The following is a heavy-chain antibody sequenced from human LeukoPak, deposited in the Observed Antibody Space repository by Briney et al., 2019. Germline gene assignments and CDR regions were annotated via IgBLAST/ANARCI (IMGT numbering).Heavy chain of an antibody. CDR1: GFTFSHYA. CDR3: AKGYYDFWSGYTYYMDV. Sequence: GGSLRLSCAASGFTFSHYAMSWVRQAPGKGLEWVSAVSGSGGSTYYADSVKGRFTISRDNSKNTLYLQMNSLRAEDTAVYYCAKGYYDFWSGYTYYMDVWGKGTTVTVSS. J-gene: IGHJ6*03. CDR2: VSGSGGST. D-gene: IGHD3-3*01. V-gene: IGHV3-23*01.